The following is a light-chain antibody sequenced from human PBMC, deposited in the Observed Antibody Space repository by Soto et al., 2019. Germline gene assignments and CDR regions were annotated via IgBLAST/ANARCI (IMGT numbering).Light chain of an antibody. Sequence: IHMTQSPSTLSASVGDRVTITCRASQSISSWLAWYQQKPGKAPKLLIYKASTLESGVPSRFSGSGSGTEFTLTISSLQPDDFATYYCQQYNSVSLLTFGGGTKVDI. V-gene: IGKV1-5*03. CDR3: QQYNSVSLLT. CDR1: QSISSW. J-gene: IGKJ4*01. CDR2: KAS.